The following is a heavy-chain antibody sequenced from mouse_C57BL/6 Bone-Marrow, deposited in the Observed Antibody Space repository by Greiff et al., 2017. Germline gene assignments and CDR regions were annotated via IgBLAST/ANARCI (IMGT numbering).Heavy chain of an antibody. J-gene: IGHJ3*01. Sequence: QVQLQQSGAELVRPGTSVKVSCKASGYAFTNYLIEWVKQRPGQGLEWIGVINPGSGGTNYNEKFKGKATLTADKSSSTAYMQLSSLTSEDSAVYFCARGAGIYYGYDEFAYWGQGTLVTVSA. CDR3: ARGAGIYYGYDEFAY. D-gene: IGHD2-2*01. CDR2: INPGSGGT. CDR1: GYAFTNYL. V-gene: IGHV1-54*01.